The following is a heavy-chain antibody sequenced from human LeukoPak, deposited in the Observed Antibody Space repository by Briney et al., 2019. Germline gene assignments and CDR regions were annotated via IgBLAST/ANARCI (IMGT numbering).Heavy chain of an antibody. CDR1: GGSISSGGFY. Sequence: SETLSLTCTVSGGSISSGGFYWSWIRPHPGEGLEWVWDIYYSGSTYYNPSLKSRVTISVDTSKNQFSLKLSSVTAADTAVYYCARGGIAAAGTGWFDPWGQGTLVTVSS. CDR2: IYYSGST. D-gene: IGHD6-13*01. CDR3: ARGGIAAAGTGWFDP. V-gene: IGHV4-31*03. J-gene: IGHJ5*02.